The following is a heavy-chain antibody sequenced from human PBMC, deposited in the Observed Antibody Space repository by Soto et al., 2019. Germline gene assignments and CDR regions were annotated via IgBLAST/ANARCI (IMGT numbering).Heavy chain of an antibody. CDR1: GGSISSNSYY. Sequence: QLQLQESGPGLVKPSETLSLACTVSGGSISSNSYYWDWIRQPPGKGLEWIGSMYYSGATYHNPSLQSRVTISVDTSKTQFSRHLSSVTAADTAVYYCAIHAAYDSVWGKSDGSDYWGQGTLVTVSS. J-gene: IGHJ4*02. CDR2: MYYSGAT. D-gene: IGHD3-16*01. V-gene: IGHV4-39*01. CDR3: AIHAAYDSVWGKSDGSDY.